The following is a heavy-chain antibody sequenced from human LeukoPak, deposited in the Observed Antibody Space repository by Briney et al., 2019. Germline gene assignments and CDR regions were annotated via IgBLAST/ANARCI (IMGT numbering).Heavy chain of an antibody. J-gene: IGHJ4*02. D-gene: IGHD3-10*01. V-gene: IGHV3-23*01. CDR3: AKRRESGIGSLYYFDY. CDR2: ISGSGDST. CDR1: GFTISSYA. Sequence: GGSLRLSCAASGFTISSYAMSWVRQAPGKGLEWVSAISGSGDSTYYRDSVKGRFTISRDNSKNTLYLQMNSLRTEDTAVYYCAKRRESGIGSLYYFDYWGQGALVTVSS.